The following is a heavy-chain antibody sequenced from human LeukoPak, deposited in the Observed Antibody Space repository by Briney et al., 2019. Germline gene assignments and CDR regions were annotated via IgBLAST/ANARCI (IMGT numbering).Heavy chain of an antibody. V-gene: IGHV3-74*01. Sequence: GGSLRLFCAASGFTLSNYWMHWVRQPPGKGLVWVSRINSDGSSTNYADSVKGRFTISRDNAKNTLYLQMNSLRAEDTAVYYCVRGAPFDYWGQGTLVTVSS. CDR1: GFTLSNYW. J-gene: IGHJ4*02. CDR3: VRGAPFDY. CDR2: INSDGSST.